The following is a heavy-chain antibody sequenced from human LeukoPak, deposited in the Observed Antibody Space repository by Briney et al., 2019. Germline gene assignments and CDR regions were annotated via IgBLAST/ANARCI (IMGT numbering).Heavy chain of an antibody. V-gene: IGHV1-24*01. CDR3: ATDGYSSGWYHDY. CDR2: FDPEDGET. CDR1: GYTLTELS. D-gene: IGHD6-19*01. J-gene: IGHJ4*02. Sequence: VASVKVSCKVSGYTLTELSMHWVRQAPGKGLEWMGGFDPEDGETIYAQKIQGRVTMTEDTSTDTAYMELSSLRSEDTAVYYCATDGYSSGWYHDYWGQGTLVTVSS.